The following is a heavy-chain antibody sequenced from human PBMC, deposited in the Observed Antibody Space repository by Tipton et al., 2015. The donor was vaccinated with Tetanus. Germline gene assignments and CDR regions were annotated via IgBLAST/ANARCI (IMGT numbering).Heavy chain of an antibody. D-gene: IGHD2-2*01. CDR1: GDSVSGYY. CDR2: VHYTGGT. Sequence: TLSLTCTVSGDSVSGYYWSWIRQPPGKGLEWIGYVHYTGGTNHNPSLKSRVTISVDTSKNQFSLKLSSVTAADTAIYYCAREVPAAGHFDSWGQGTLVTVSS. J-gene: IGHJ4*02. V-gene: IGHV4-59*02. CDR3: AREVPAAGHFDS.